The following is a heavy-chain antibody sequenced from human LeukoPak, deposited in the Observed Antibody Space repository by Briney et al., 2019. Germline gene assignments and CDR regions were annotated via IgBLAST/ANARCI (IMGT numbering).Heavy chain of an antibody. CDR1: GFTFSDYY. V-gene: IGHV3-15*01. D-gene: IGHD4-17*01. CDR3: STVTTVTNDY. CDR2: IKSKTDGGTT. Sequence: GGSLRLSCAASGFTFSDYYMSWVRQAPGKGLEWVGRIKSKTDGGTTDYAAPVKGRFTISRDDSRNTLYLQMNSLKTEDSAVYYCSTVTTVTNDYWGQGTLVTVSS. J-gene: IGHJ4*02.